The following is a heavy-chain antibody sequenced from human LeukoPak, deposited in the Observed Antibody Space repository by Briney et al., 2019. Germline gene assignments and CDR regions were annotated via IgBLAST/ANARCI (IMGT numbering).Heavy chain of an antibody. CDR1: GFTFSSYE. J-gene: IGHJ6*02. CDR3: STNYYGMDA. CDR2: ISSSGSTI. Sequence: GGSLRLSCAASGFTFSSYEMNWVRQAPGKGLEWVSYISSSGSTIYYADSVKGRFTISRDNAKNSLCLQMNSLRAEDTAVYYCSTNYYGMDAWGQGTTVTVSS. V-gene: IGHV3-48*03.